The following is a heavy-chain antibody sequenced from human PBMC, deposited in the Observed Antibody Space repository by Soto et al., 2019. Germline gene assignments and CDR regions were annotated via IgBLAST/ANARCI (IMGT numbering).Heavy chain of an antibody. Sequence: EVQLVESGGGLVQPGGSLRLSCAASGFTFSSYAMHWVRQAPGKGLEYVSAISSNGGSTDYANSVKGRFTISRDNSKNTLYLQMGSLRAEDMAVYYCAISRDGYQFDYWGQGTRVTVSS. CDR3: AISRDGYQFDY. CDR2: ISSNGGST. D-gene: IGHD5-12*01. J-gene: IGHJ4*02. V-gene: IGHV3-64*01. CDR1: GFTFSSYA.